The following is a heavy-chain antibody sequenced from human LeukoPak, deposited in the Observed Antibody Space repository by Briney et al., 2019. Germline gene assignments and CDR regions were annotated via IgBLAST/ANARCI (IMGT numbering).Heavy chain of an antibody. CDR3: ARAVEGGDYANWFDP. Sequence: PGGSLRLSCAASGFTFDDYGMSWVRQAPGKGLEWVSGINWNGGGTGYADSVKGRFTISRDNAKNSLYLQMNSLRAEDTALYYCARAVEGGDYANWFDPWGQGTLVTVSS. J-gene: IGHJ5*02. CDR1: GFTFDDYG. CDR2: INWNGGGT. D-gene: IGHD4-17*01. V-gene: IGHV3-20*04.